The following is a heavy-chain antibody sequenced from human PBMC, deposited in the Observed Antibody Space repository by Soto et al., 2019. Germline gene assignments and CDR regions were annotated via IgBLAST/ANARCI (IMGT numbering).Heavy chain of an antibody. CDR1: GFTFTSSA. J-gene: IGHJ3*02. V-gene: IGHV1-58*01. Sequence: SVKVSCKASGFTFTSSAVQWVRQARGQRLEWIGWIVVGSGNTNYAQKFQERVTMSVDTSKNQFSLKLTSVTAADTAVYYCAGLNFDLLTGKYAFDIWGQGTMVTVSS. CDR2: IVVGSGNT. CDR3: AGLNFDLLTGKYAFDI. D-gene: IGHD3-9*01.